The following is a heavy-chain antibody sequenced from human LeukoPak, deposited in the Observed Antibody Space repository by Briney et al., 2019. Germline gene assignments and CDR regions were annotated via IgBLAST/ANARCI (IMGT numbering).Heavy chain of an antibody. D-gene: IGHD1-26*01. CDR3: ARYGGSYYFDD. Sequence: GGSLRLSCATSGFTFSNDWMSWVRQAPGKALEWVANIKQDGSERYYVDSVKGRFTISRDNAKNSLYLQMNSLRAEDTAVYYCARYGGSYYFDDWGQGTLVTVSS. V-gene: IGHV3-7*01. CDR2: IKQDGSER. CDR1: GFTFSNDW. J-gene: IGHJ4*02.